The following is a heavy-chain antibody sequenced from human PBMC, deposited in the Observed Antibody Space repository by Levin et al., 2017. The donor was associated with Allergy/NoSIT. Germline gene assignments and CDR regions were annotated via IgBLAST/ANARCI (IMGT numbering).Heavy chain of an antibody. Sequence: GESLKISCKASGYTFTGYYMHWVRQAPGQGLEWMGWINPNSGGTNYAQKFQGRVTMTRDTSISTAYMELSRLRSDDTAVYYCARDVSDYGDYVCYWGQGTLVTVSS. V-gene: IGHV1-2*02. D-gene: IGHD4-17*01. J-gene: IGHJ4*02. CDR1: GYTFTGYY. CDR2: INPNSGGT. CDR3: ARDVSDYGDYVCY.